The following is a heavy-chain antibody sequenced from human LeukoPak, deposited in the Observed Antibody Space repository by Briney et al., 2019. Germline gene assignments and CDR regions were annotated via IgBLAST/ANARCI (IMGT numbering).Heavy chain of an antibody. Sequence: GRSLRLSCAASGFTFDDYAMHWVRQAPGKGLEWVSGISWNSGSIGYADSVKGRFTISRDNAKNSLYLQMNSLRAEDMALYYCAKGGQYNWNDENAFDIWGQGTMVTVSS. V-gene: IGHV3-9*03. CDR2: ISWNSGSI. CDR3: AKGGQYNWNDENAFDI. D-gene: IGHD1-1*01. CDR1: GFTFDDYA. J-gene: IGHJ3*02.